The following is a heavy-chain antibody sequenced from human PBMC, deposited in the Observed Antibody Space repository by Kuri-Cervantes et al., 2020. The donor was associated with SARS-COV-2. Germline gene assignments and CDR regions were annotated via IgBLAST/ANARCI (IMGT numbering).Heavy chain of an antibody. CDR1: GYTFSSHW. D-gene: IGHD2-15*01. CDR2: IYPTDSDT. CDR3: ARRSCDGGSCYSP. Sequence: GESLKISCDASGYTFSSHWIGWVRQMPGKGLEWMGIIYPTDSDTRYSTSFQGQVTISVDESISTAYLQWSSLKASDTAIYYCARRSCDGGSCYSPWGQGTLVTVSS. J-gene: IGHJ5*02. V-gene: IGHV5-51*01.